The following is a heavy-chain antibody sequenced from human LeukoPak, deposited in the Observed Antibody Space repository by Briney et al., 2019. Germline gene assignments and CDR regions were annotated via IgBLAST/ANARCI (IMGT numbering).Heavy chain of an antibody. Sequence: ESGGSLRLSCAASGFTFSSYSMNWVRQAPGKGLEWVSSISSSSSYIYYADSVKGRFTISRDNAKNSLYLQMNSLRAEDTAVYYCAREAIDSGGWYETFDYWGQGTLVTVSS. CDR1: GFTFSSYS. V-gene: IGHV3-21*01. D-gene: IGHD6-19*01. J-gene: IGHJ4*02. CDR3: AREAIDSGGWYETFDY. CDR2: ISSSSSYI.